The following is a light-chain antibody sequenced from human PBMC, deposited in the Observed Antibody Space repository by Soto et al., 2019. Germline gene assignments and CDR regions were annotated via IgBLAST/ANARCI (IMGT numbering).Light chain of an antibody. J-gene: IGKJ4*01. CDR1: QSIGSY. Sequence: DIQMTQSPSSLSASVGDRVTITFRASQSIGSYLNWYQQAPGRAPKFLISAASSLQSGVPSRFSGSGSGTDFSLSISSLQPEDFATYFCQQSYYTPLTFGGGTKVDIK. CDR2: AAS. CDR3: QQSYYTPLT. V-gene: IGKV1-39*01.